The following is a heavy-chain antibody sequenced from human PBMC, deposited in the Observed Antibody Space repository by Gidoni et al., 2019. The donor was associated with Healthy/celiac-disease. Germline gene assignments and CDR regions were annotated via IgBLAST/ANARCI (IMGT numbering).Heavy chain of an antibody. Sequence: QVQLVESGGGVVQPGRSLRLSCAASGFTFSSYGMHWVRQAPGKGLEWVAVISYDGSNKYYADSVKGRFTISRDNSKNTLYLQMNSLRAEDTAVYYCAKEIVVVPAAMIYYGMDVWGQGTTVTVSS. V-gene: IGHV3-30*18. CDR3: AKEIVVVPAAMIYYGMDV. CDR2: ISYDGSNK. J-gene: IGHJ6*02. CDR1: GFTFSSYG. D-gene: IGHD2-2*01.